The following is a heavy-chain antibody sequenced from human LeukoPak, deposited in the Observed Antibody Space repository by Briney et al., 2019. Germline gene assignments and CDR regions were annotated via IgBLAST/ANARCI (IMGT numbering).Heavy chain of an antibody. J-gene: IGHJ4*02. Sequence: SETLSLTCTVSGVSIISSSYYWGWIRQPPGKGLEWIGSIYYSGSTYYNPSLKSRVTISVDTSKNQFSLKLSSGTAADTAVYYCAGDRYGHTTPFDYWGQGTLVTVSS. CDR3: AGDRYGHTTPFDY. V-gene: IGHV4-39*02. CDR1: GVSIISSSYY. D-gene: IGHD5-18*01. CDR2: IYYSGST.